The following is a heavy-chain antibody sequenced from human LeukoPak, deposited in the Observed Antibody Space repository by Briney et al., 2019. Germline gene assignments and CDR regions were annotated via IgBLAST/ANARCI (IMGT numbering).Heavy chain of an antibody. CDR2: IKQDGSEK. V-gene: IGHV3-7*01. J-gene: IGHJ4*02. CDR1: GFTFSSYS. CDR3: ARDRIAARLYYYFDY. D-gene: IGHD6-6*01. Sequence: GGSLRLSCAASGFTFSSYSMNWVRQAPGKGLEWVANIKQDGSEKYYVDSVKGRFTISRDNAKNSLYLQMNSLRAEDTAVYYCARDRIAARLYYYFDYWGQGTLVTVSS.